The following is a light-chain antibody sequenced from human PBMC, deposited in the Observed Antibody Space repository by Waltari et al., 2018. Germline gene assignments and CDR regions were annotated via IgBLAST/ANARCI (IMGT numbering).Light chain of an antibody. CDR1: RSNTGCTY. Sequence: QSVLTQPPSASGTPGQRVTISCSGGRSNTGCTYLYWYQQPPGAAPKLLIYRNNQRPSGVPDRFSGSKSGTSASLAISGLRSEDEADYYCAAWDDSLSGRVFGGGTKLTVL. CDR2: RNN. CDR3: AAWDDSLSGRV. V-gene: IGLV1-47*01. J-gene: IGLJ3*02.